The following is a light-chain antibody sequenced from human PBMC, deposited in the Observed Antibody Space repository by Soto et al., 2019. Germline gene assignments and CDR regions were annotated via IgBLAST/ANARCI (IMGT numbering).Light chain of an antibody. CDR2: GVT. V-gene: IGLV2-8*01. CDR3: YSYAGRNIWV. J-gene: IGLJ3*02. Sequence: QSALAQPPSASGSPGQSVTISCTGSGSEIGAYNFVSWYQQHPGKAPKLMIFGVTERPSGVPDRFSGCKSGNTASLTVSGLQAEDEAVYYCYSYAGRNIWVFGGGTKLTVL. CDR1: GSEIGAYNF.